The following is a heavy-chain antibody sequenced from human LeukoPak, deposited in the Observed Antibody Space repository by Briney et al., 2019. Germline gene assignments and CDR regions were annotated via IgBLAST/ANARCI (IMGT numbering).Heavy chain of an antibody. V-gene: IGHV3-23*01. CDR3: AKDHLPGIVVADRDY. D-gene: IGHD6-19*01. Sequence: GGSLRLSCAASGFIFSRYGMSWVRQAPGKGLEWVSAISGSGDSRYYADSVKGRFTISRDNSKNTVYLQIDSLRDEDTAVYYCAKDHLPGIVVADRDYWGQGTLVTVSS. J-gene: IGHJ4*02. CDR1: GFIFSRYG. CDR2: ISGSGDSR.